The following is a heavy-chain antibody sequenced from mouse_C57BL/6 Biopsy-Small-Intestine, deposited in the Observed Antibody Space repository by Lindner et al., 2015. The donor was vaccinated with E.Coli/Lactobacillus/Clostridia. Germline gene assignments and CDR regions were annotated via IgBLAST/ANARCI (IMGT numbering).Heavy chain of an antibody. V-gene: IGHV1-22*01. CDR1: GYTFTDYN. CDR3: ASYYYGRDY. CDR2: ITPNNGGT. J-gene: IGHJ4*01. Sequence: EVQLQESGPELVKPGASVEMPCKASGYTFTDYNMHWVKQSHGKSLEWIGYITPNNGGTSYNQKFKGKATLTVNKSSSTAYMELRSLTSEDSAVYYCASYYYGRDYWGQGTSVTVSS.